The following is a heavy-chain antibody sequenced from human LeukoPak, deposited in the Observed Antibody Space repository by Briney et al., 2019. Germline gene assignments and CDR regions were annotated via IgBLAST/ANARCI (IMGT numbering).Heavy chain of an antibody. D-gene: IGHD3-22*01. J-gene: IGHJ4*02. Sequence: ASVKVSCKASGYTFTGYYMHWVRQAPGQGLEWMGWINPNSGGTNYAQKFQGRVTMTRDTSISTAYMELSRLRSDDTAVYYCARETMIVVVTFDYWGQGTLVTVSS. V-gene: IGHV1-2*02. CDR1: GYTFTGYY. CDR2: INPNSGGT. CDR3: ARETMIVVVTFDY.